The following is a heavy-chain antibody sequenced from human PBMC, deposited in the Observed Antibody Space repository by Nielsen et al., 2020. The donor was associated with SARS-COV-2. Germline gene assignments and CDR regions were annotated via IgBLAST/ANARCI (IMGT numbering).Heavy chain of an antibody. CDR2: ISWNSGSI. CDR1: GFTFDDYA. V-gene: IGHV3-9*01. J-gene: IGHJ6*02. Sequence: GGSLRLSCAASGFTFDDYAMHWVRQAPGKGLEWVSGISWNSGSIGYADSVKGRFTISRDNAKNSLYLQMNSLRAEDTALYYCAKAGAMVRGVINYGMDVWGQGTTVTVSS. CDR3: AKAGAMVRGVINYGMDV. D-gene: IGHD3-10*01.